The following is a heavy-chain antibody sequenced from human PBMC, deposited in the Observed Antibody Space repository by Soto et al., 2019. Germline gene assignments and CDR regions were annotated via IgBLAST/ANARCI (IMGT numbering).Heavy chain of an antibody. V-gene: IGHV4-39*01. CDR2: IYYSGST. CDR1: GGSISSSSYY. Sequence: SETLSLTCTVSGGSISSSSYYWGWIRQPPGKGLEWIGSIYYSGSTYYNPPLKSRVTISVDTSKNQFSLKLSSVTAADTAVYYCARHGGDYGDYSNWGQGTLVTVSS. CDR3: ARHGGDYGDYSN. J-gene: IGHJ4*02. D-gene: IGHD4-17*01.